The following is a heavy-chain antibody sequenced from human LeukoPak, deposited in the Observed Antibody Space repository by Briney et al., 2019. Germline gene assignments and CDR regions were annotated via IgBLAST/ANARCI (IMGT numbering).Heavy chain of an antibody. V-gene: IGHV4-61*02. CDR1: GDSISTSKSY. J-gene: IGHJ4*02. CDR3: AREPLGGYSYGPDY. Sequence: PSETLSLTCTVSGDSISTSKSYWGWIRQPPLKGLEWIGRIYTSGSTNYNPSLKSRVTISVDTSKNQFSLKLSSVTAADTAVYYCAREPLGGYSYGPDYWGQGTLVTVSS. CDR2: IYTSGST. D-gene: IGHD5-18*01.